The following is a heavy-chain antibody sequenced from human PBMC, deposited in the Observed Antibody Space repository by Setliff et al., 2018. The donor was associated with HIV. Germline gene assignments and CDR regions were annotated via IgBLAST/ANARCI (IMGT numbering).Heavy chain of an antibody. CDR3: ARERLSRLGFDY. CDR1: GDSISSGSHY. Sequence: SETLSLTCTVSGDSISSGSHYWSWIRQPAGKGLEWIGHIYTGGNANYNPSLQSRVTISVDTSKNQFSLVLGSMTAADTAVYYCARERLSRLGFDYWGQGTLVTVSS. V-gene: IGHV4-61*09. CDR2: IYTGGNA. D-gene: IGHD1-1*01. J-gene: IGHJ4*02.